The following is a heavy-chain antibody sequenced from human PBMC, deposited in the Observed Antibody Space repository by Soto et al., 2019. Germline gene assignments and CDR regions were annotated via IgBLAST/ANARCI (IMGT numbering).Heavy chain of an antibody. CDR2: INWNSDKV. D-gene: IGHD6-25*01. CDR1: GFSFGNYA. J-gene: IGHJ4*02. Sequence: VLLVESGGGLVQPGRSLRLSCAVSGFSFGNYAMHWVRQAPGKGLEWVAAINWNSDKVAYAGSVLGRFTIFRDSAKNSLHLQMNDLTTEDTALYYCAKDKGGTPYYIDSWGQGILVTVSS. CDR3: AKDKGGTPYYIDS. V-gene: IGHV3-9*01.